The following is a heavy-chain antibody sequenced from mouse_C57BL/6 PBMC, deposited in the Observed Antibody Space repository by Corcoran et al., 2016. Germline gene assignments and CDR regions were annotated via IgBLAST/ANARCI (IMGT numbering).Heavy chain of an antibody. J-gene: IGHJ4*01. V-gene: IGHV3-6*01. D-gene: IGHD1-1*01. CDR2: ISYDGSN. Sequence: DVQLQESGPGLVKPSQSLSLTCSVTGYSITSGYYWNWIRQFPGNKLEWMGYISYDGSNNYNPSLKNRISITRDTSKNQFFLKLNSVTTEDTATYYCASLYYYGSPMDYWGQGTSVTVSS. CDR1: GYSITSGYY. CDR3: ASLYYYGSPMDY.